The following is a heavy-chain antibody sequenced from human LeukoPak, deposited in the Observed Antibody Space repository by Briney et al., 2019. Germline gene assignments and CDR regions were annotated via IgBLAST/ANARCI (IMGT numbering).Heavy chain of an antibody. CDR2: INPNSGDT. Sequence: GASVKVSCKASGYTFTTYSIHWVRQAPGQGLEWMGWINPNSGDTNYAQKFQGRVTMTRDTSITTAYMELSSLRSDDTAVYYCARDLAGQYCSSTTYCTFIRDTYFDYWGQGTLVTVSS. CDR3: ARDLAGQYCSSTTYCTFIRDTYFDY. V-gene: IGHV1-2*02. J-gene: IGHJ4*02. CDR1: GYTFTTYS. D-gene: IGHD2-2*02.